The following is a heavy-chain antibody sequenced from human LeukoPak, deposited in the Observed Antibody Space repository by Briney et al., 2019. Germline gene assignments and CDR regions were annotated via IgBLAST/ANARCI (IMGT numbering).Heavy chain of an antibody. Sequence: ASVKVSCKASGYTFTGYYMHWVRQAPGQGLEWMGWINPNSGGTNYAQKFQGWVTMTRDTSISTAYMELSRLRSDDTAVYYCARARGGYSGYDHYYYYGMDVWGKGTTVTVSS. D-gene: IGHD5-12*01. CDR2: INPNSGGT. J-gene: IGHJ6*04. V-gene: IGHV1-2*04. CDR3: ARARGGYSGYDHYYYYGMDV. CDR1: GYTFTGYY.